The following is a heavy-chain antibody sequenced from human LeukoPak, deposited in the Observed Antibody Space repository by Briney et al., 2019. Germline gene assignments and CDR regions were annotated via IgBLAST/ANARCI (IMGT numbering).Heavy chain of an antibody. D-gene: IGHD2-15*01. V-gene: IGHV4-34*01. CDR3: ARGGRSLVAAQFDL. Sequence: PGGSLRLSCAASGFTFSSYAMNWVRQAPGKGLEWIGEINHSGSTNYNPSLKSRVTISVDTSKNQFSLKLSSVTAADTAVYYCARGGRSLVAAQFDLWGRGTLVTVSS. J-gene: IGHJ2*01. CDR1: GFTFSSYA. CDR2: INHSGST.